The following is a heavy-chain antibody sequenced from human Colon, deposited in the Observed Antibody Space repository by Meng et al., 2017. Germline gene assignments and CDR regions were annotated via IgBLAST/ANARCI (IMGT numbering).Heavy chain of an antibody. V-gene: IGHV4-61*01. CDR1: GGSVSSGSYY. CDR2: IYYTGST. J-gene: IGHJ4*02. Sequence: VQLQESGPGPVRPSETLSLTCTVSGGSVSSGSYYWSWIRQPPGKGLEWIGYIYYTGSTNYNPSLQSRVTISVDTSKNQFSLKLSSVTAADTAVYYCARGPLDYWGQGTLVTVSS. CDR3: ARGPLDY.